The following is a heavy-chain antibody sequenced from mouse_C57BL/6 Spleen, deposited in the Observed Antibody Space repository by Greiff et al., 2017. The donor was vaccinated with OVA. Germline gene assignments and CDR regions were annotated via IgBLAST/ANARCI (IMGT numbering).Heavy chain of an antibody. Sequence: VQLQQSAAELVRPGASAKLSCTASGFNIKDDYMHWVKQRPEQGLEWIGWTAPENGDTEYASKLQGKATIIADTPSNTPYLQLSSLTSEDTAVYYCIFYEYDAAYWGQGTLGTVSA. CDR3: IFYEYDAAY. D-gene: IGHD2-4*01. V-gene: IGHV14-4*01. J-gene: IGHJ3*01. CDR1: GFNIKDDY. CDR2: TAPENGDT.